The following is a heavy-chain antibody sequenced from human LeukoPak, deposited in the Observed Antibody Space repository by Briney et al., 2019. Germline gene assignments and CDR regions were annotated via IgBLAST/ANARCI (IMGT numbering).Heavy chain of an antibody. J-gene: IGHJ4*02. V-gene: IGHV4-61*02. CDR2: IYTSGST. Sequence: SETLSLTCTVSGGSISSGSYYWSWIRQPAGKGLEWIGRIYTSGSTNYNPSLKSRVTISVDTSKNQFSLKLSSVTAADTAVYYCARAGYSSSWYYLWDYWGQGTLVTVSS. D-gene: IGHD6-13*01. CDR3: ARAGYSSSWYYLWDY. CDR1: GGSISSGSYY.